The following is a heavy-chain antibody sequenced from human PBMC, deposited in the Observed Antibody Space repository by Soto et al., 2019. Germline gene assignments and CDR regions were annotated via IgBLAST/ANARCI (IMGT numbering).Heavy chain of an antibody. CDR3: ARDTGPNGYNYYYFGMYF. Sequence: QVHLVESGGGVVQPGRSLRLSCAASGFTFSNYAMHWVRQAPGKGLEWVAVISYDGSDKYNANSVKGRFTISRDNSKNTLYLQMNSLRAEDTAVYYGARDTGPNGYNYYYFGMYFWGQGTTVTVSS. CDR2: ISYDGSDK. J-gene: IGHJ6*02. D-gene: IGHD5-18*01. V-gene: IGHV3-30-3*01. CDR1: GFTFSNYA.